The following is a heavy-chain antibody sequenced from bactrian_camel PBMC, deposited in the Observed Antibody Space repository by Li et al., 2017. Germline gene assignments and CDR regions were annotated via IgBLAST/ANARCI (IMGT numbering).Heavy chain of an antibody. V-gene: IGHV3S1*01. CDR1: VAMYSSYC. J-gene: IGHJ7*01. D-gene: IGHD3*01. Sequence: VQLVESGGDSVQAGGSLRLSCTASVAMYSSYCMGWFRQAPGKEREGVAAIHYGGTRTYYGDSVKGRFSISQESASNTLYLQMNSLQPEDSAIYYCAAGGWVCGLSKIVPAMYDNDYWGKGTQVTVS. CDR2: IHYGGTRT.